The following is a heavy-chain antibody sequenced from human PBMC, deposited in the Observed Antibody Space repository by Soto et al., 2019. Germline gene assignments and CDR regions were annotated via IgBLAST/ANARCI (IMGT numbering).Heavy chain of an antibody. CDR2: IYPGDSDT. J-gene: IGHJ4*02. Sequence: GESLKISCKGSGYTFTDYWIGWVRQLPGKGLEWMGIIYPGDSDTRYSPSFQGHVTITVDKSISTAYLQWSSLKASDTAMYYCARSSELRFLEYPLYYFDYWGQGTLVTVSS. V-gene: IGHV5-51*01. CDR1: GYTFTDYW. D-gene: IGHD3-3*01. CDR3: ARSSELRFLEYPLYYFDY.